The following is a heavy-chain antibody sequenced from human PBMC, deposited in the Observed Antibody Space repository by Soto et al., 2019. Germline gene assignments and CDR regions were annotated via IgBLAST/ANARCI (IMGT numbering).Heavy chain of an antibody. CDR2: ISGSGGST. D-gene: IGHD3-3*01. Sequence: PGGSLRLSCAASGFTFSSYAMSWVRQAPGKGLEWVSAISGSGGSTYYADSVKGRFTISRDNSKNTLYLQMNSLRAEDTAVYYCAKDVYYVFWGGYSPSPDNGGQGTLVTVS. CDR1: GFTFSSYA. CDR3: AKDVYYVFWGGYSPSPDN. V-gene: IGHV3-23*01. J-gene: IGHJ4*02.